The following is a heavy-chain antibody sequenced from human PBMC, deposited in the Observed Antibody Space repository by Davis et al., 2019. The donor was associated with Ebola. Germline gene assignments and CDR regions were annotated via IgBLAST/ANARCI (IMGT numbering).Heavy chain of an antibody. CDR2: IYTSGST. CDR1: GGSISSGSYY. D-gene: IGHD2-2*01. V-gene: IGHV4-61*09. J-gene: IGHJ4*02. Sequence: PSETLSLPCTVSGGSISSGSYYWRWIRQPAGKGLEWIGHIYTSGSTNYNPSLKSRVTISVDTSKNQFSLKLSSVTAADTAVYYCAREYCSSTSCPTFDYWGQGTLVTVSS. CDR3: AREYCSSTSCPTFDY.